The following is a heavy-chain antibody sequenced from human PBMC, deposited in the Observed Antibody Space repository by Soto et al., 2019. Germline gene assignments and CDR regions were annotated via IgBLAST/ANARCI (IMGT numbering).Heavy chain of an antibody. Sequence: SETLSLTCAVSGYSISSGYYWGWIRQPPGKGLEWIGSIYHSGSTYYNPSLKSRVTISVDTSKNQFSLKLSSVTAADTAVYYCASLPYCGGDCYFDYWGQGTLVTVSS. J-gene: IGHJ4*02. V-gene: IGHV4-38-2*01. CDR1: GYSISSGYY. CDR2: IYHSGST. CDR3: ASLPYCGGDCYFDY. D-gene: IGHD2-21*02.